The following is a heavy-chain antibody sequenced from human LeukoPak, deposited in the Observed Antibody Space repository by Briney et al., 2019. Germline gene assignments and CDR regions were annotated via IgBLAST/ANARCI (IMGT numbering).Heavy chain of an antibody. D-gene: IGHD5-12*01. CDR3: ARSAQGGIVATNYYFDY. J-gene: IGHJ4*02. Sequence: PSETLSLTCTVSGGSISSNSYYWGWIRQPPGKGLEWIGSIYYSGSTYYNPSLKSRVTISVDTSKNQFSLKLSSVTAADTAVYYCARSAQGGIVATNYYFDYWGQGTLVTVSS. V-gene: IGHV4-39*01. CDR1: GGSISSNSYY. CDR2: IYYSGST.